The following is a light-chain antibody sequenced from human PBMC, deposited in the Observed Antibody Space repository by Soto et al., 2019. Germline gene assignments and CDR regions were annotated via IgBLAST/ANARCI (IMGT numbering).Light chain of an antibody. CDR2: GAS. Sequence: ELVLTQSPGTLSLSPGERAILSCRASQTVNNNYLAWYQQIPGQAPRLLISGASGRATGTPDRFSGSASGTDFTLTISRLEPEDFAVYYCQQYGSSPLTFGGGTKVDIK. V-gene: IGKV3-20*01. CDR1: QTVNNNY. J-gene: IGKJ4*01. CDR3: QQYGSSPLT.